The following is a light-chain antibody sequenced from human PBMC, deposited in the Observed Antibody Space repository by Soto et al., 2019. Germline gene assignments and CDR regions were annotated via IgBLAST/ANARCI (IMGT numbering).Light chain of an antibody. J-gene: IGKJ5*01. CDR2: GSS. CDR3: QQYTNWPPIT. V-gene: IGKV3-15*01. Sequence: EVVLRQSPATLPVSPGERATLSCRDSQSVGSNLAWFHQKPGQAPSLXIYGSSTRATGVPARFSGSGSGADFTLTISNLQSEDFAVYYCQQYTNWPPITFGQGTRLEIK. CDR1: QSVGSN.